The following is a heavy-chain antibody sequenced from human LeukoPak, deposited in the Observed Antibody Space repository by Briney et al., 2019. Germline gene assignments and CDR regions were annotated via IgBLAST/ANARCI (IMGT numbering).Heavy chain of an antibody. V-gene: IGHV4-39*07. Sequence: NPSETLSLTCTVSGGSISSYYWSWIRQPPGKGLEWIGSIYYSGSTYYNPSLKSRVTISVDTSKNQFSLKLSSVTAADTAVYYCARGHGGNSEDYWGQGTLVTVSS. D-gene: IGHD4-23*01. CDR1: GGSISSYY. CDR3: ARGHGGNSEDY. CDR2: IYYSGST. J-gene: IGHJ4*02.